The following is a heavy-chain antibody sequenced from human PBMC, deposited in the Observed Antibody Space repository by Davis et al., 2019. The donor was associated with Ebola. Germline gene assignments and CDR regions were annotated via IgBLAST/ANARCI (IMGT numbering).Heavy chain of an antibody. D-gene: IGHD6-13*01. J-gene: IGHJ4*02. CDR2: ISGDGIKT. Sequence: GESLKISCAASGFTFSKYWMYWVRQAPGKGLEWVSRISGDGIKTDYASSVKGRFTISRDNANNRVYLQMSSLRVEDRAMYYCARSVYSSSWRPDYWGQGILVTVSS. V-gene: IGHV3-74*01. CDR1: GFTFSKYW. CDR3: ARSVYSSSWRPDY.